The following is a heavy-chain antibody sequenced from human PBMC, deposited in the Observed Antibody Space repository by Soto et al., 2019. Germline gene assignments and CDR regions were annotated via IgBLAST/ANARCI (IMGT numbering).Heavy chain of an antibody. Sequence: QVQLLQSGAEVKKPGASVKVSCKASGYMFNTYGITWVRQAPGQGLEWMGWISVYNGNIDYAQKFEGRVTMTIDTSTSTGYMELKSLTSDDTAVYYCARTYGSGDYFLPFEYWGQGTPVSVSS. CDR2: ISVYNGNI. CDR3: ARTYGSGDYFLPFEY. J-gene: IGHJ4*02. CDR1: GYMFNTYG. V-gene: IGHV1-18*01. D-gene: IGHD3-10*01.